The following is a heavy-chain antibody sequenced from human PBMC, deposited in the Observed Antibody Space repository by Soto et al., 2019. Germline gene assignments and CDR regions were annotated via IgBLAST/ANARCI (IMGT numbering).Heavy chain of an antibody. V-gene: IGHV4-59*05. J-gene: IGHJ5*02. CDR2: IFYTGST. CDR3: ARPKTIGAVAGKGWFDP. Sequence: SSETLSLTCTVSGGSISISYCSWIWQPQGKGLEWIGSIFYTGSTYYSPSLKGRLIISVDPSKNQFSLKLTSVTAADMAMYYCARPKTIGAVAGKGWFDPWGQGTLVTVSS. D-gene: IGHD6-13*01. CDR1: GGSISISY.